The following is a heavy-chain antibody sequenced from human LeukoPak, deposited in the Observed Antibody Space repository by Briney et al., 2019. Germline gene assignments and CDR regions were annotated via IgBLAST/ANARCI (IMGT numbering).Heavy chain of an antibody. J-gene: IGHJ4*02. CDR2: IIPIFGTA. V-gene: IGHV1-69*05. Sequence: SVKVSCKASGGTFSSYAISWVRQAPGQGLEWMGGIIPIFGTANYAQKFQGRVTMTTDTSTSTAYMELRSLRSDDTAVYYCGRAQRWLQAAPDYWGQGTLVTVSS. CDR3: GRAQRWLQAAPDY. D-gene: IGHD5-24*01. CDR1: GGTFSSYA.